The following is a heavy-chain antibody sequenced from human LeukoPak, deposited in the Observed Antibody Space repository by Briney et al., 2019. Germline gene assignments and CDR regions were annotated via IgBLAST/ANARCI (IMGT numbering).Heavy chain of an antibody. Sequence: GESLKISCKASGNSITTYWIGWVRQKPGKGLEWMGLIFPGDSDTKSSPSFQGHVITSADKSISTAYLQWSSLKAPDTAMYYCATYFAGAETFDIWGQGTMVTVSS. V-gene: IGHV5-51*01. CDR2: IFPGDSDT. J-gene: IGHJ3*02. D-gene: IGHD3-16*01. CDR1: GNSITTYW. CDR3: ATYFAGAETFDI.